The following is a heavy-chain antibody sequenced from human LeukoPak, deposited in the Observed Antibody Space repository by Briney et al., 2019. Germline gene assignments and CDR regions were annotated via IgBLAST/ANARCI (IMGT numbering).Heavy chain of an antibody. V-gene: IGHV4-59*12. CDR1: GGSISSYY. D-gene: IGHD3-3*01. CDR2: IYYSGST. Sequence: SETLSLTCTVSGGSISSYYWSWIRQPPGKGLEGIAYIYYSGSTNYNPSLKSRVTISVDTSKNQFSLKLSSVTAADTAVYYCARGMYYDFWSGSYYFDYWGQGTLVTVSS. J-gene: IGHJ4*02. CDR3: ARGMYYDFWSGSYYFDY.